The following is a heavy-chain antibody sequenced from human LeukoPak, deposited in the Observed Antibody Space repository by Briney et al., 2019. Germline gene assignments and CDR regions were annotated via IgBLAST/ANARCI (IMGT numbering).Heavy chain of an antibody. CDR2: IYSGGST. CDR3: ARHMVRGDNDACDI. CDR1: GFTVSSNY. V-gene: IGHV3-66*04. Sequence: PGGSLRLSCAASGFTVSSNYMSWVRQAPGKGLEWVSVIYSGGSTYYADSVKGRFTISRDNSKNTLYLQMNSLRAEDTAVYYCARHMVRGDNDACDIWGQGTMVTVSS. D-gene: IGHD3-10*01. J-gene: IGHJ3*02.